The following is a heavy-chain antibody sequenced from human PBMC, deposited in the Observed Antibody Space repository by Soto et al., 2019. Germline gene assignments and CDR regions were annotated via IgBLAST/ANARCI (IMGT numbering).Heavy chain of an antibody. CDR2: ISTYSGDT. J-gene: IGHJ5*02. CDR3: ARHHGPTTSENWFDP. Sequence: QVHLVQSGVEVKTPGASVKVSCQASGYTFFTYDISWVRQAPGQGLEWMGGISTYSGDTKYAQKLQGRVTMTTDTSTTPAYLELRSLRSDDTAVYYCARHHGPTTSENWFDPWGQGTLVTVSS. CDR1: GYTFFTYD. D-gene: IGHD5-12*01. V-gene: IGHV1-18*01.